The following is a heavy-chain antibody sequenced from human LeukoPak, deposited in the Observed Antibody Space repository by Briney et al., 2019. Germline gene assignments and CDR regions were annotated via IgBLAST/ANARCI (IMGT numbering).Heavy chain of an antibody. D-gene: IGHD6-13*01. J-gene: IGHJ4*02. CDR1: GFVFDDHT. V-gene: IGHV3-43*01. CDR3: AKARSSSWSYLES. CDR2: ISWEGSTT. Sequence: PGGSLRLSCATSGFVFDDHTMPWVRQPPGKGLEWVSLISWEGSTTYYADSVKDRFTISRDTNKNSLYLQMNSLRPEDTALYYCAKARSSSWSYLESWGQGTLVTVSS.